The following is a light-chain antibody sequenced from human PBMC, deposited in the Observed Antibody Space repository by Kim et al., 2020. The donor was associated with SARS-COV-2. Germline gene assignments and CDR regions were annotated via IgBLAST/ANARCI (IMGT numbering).Light chain of an antibody. V-gene: IGLV3-19*02. CDR2: FKN. CDR3: NSWDNSGDRVV. CDR1: SLRNYY. Sequence: SSELTQDPVVSVALVQTVRITCQGDSLRNYYASWYQQRPGQAPVRVYFKNERPSGIPHRVSGSSSGNTASLTITGAQAEDEADYYCNSWDNSGDRVVFGGGTQLTVL. J-gene: IGLJ2*01.